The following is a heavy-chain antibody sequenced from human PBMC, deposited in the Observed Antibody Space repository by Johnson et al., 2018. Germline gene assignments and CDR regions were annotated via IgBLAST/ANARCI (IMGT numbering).Heavy chain of an antibody. CDR3: TRETRQWLVLGGAFDI. CDR2: ISYDGSNK. V-gene: IGHV3-30-3*01. CDR1: GFTFSSYA. J-gene: IGHJ3*02. D-gene: IGHD6-19*01. Sequence: LVQSGGGVVQPGRSLRLSCAASGFTFSSYAMHWVRQAPGKGLEWVAVISYDGSNKYYADSVKGRFTISRDNSKNTLYLQMNSLRTEDTAVYYCTRETRQWLVLGGAFDIWGQGTMVTVSS.